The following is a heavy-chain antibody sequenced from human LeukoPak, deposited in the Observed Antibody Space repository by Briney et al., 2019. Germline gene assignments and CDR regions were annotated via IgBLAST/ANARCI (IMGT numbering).Heavy chain of an antibody. CDR1: GYTFTSYA. V-gene: IGHV1-3*01. CDR3: ARSQWGSSPFDY. J-gene: IGHJ4*02. D-gene: IGHD6-13*01. Sequence: ASVKVSCKASGYTFTSYAMHWVRQAPGQRLEWMGWINAGNGNTKYSQKFQGRVTITRDTSASTAYMELSSLRSEDTAVYYCARSQWGSSPFDYWGQGTLVTVSS. CDR2: INAGNGNT.